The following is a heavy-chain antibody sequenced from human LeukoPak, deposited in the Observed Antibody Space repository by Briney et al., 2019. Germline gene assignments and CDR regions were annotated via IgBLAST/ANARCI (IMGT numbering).Heavy chain of an antibody. CDR2: IKSKTDGGTT. V-gene: IGHV3-15*01. Sequence: GGSLRLSCAASGFTFSNAWMSWVRQAPGKGLEWVGRIKSKTDGGTTDYAAPVKGRFTISRDDSKNTLYLQMNSLRAEDTAVYYCARQLAYSSSSGMDYWGQGTLVTVSS. CDR1: GFTFSNAW. J-gene: IGHJ4*02. D-gene: IGHD6-6*01. CDR3: ARQLAYSSSSGMDY.